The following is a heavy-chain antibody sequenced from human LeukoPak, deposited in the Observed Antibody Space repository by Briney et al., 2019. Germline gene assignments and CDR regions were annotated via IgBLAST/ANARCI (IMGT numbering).Heavy chain of an antibody. Sequence: PSETLSLTCAVYGGSFSGYYWSWIRQPPGKGLEWIGEINHSGSTNYNPSLKSRVTISVDTSKNQFSLKLSSVTAADTAVYYCAGGRGYSSSWPLWGQGTMVTVSS. J-gene: IGHJ3*01. CDR2: INHSGST. V-gene: IGHV4-34*01. CDR3: AGGRGYSSSWPL. D-gene: IGHD6-13*01. CDR1: GGSFSGYY.